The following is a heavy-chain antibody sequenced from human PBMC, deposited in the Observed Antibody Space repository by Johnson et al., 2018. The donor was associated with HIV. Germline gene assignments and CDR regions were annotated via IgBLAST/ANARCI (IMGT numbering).Heavy chain of an antibody. J-gene: IGHJ3*02. D-gene: IGHD5-18*01. CDR1: GFTFSSYA. CDR3: ARAYTYGAFDI. Sequence: QVLLVESGGGLVQPGGSLRLSCAASGFTFSSYAMHWVRQAPGKGLEWVAVISYDGSNKYYAASVKGRFTISRDNSKNTLYLQMNSLRAEDTTVYYCARAYTYGAFDIWGQGTTVTISS. CDR2: ISYDGSNK. V-gene: IGHV3-30*04.